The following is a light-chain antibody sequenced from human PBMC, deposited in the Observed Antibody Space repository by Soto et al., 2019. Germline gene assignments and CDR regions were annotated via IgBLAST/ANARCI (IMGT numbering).Light chain of an antibody. CDR2: GAS. CDR1: QTITNNF. Sequence: EIVLTQSPVTLSLSPGERATLSCRASQTITNNFLAWFQQKPGLAPRLLIYGASTRASGIPDRFSGSGSGIDFALTISRLEPEDFAVYYCQQYGRSPFTFGQGTKLQIK. V-gene: IGKV3-20*01. CDR3: QQYGRSPFT. J-gene: IGKJ2*01.